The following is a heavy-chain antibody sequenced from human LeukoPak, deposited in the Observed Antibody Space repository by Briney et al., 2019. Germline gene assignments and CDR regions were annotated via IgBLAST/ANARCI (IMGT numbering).Heavy chain of an antibody. J-gene: IGHJ4*02. CDR3: ARSYGWLPGGM. D-gene: IGHD5-12*01. CDR1: GFTFSDYY. V-gene: IGHV3-11*03. Sequence: GGSLRLSCAASGFTFSDYYMSWIRQAPGKGLEWVSYISSTSSYTNYADSVKGQFTISRDNAKNSLHLQMNSLRAEDTAVYYCARSYGWLPGGMWGQGTLVTVSS. CDR2: ISSTSSYT.